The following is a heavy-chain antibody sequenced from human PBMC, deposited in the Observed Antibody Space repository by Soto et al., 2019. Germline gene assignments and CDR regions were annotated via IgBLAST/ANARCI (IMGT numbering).Heavy chain of an antibody. CDR1: GGSISSGGYY. D-gene: IGHD5-18*01. Sequence: PSETLSPTCTVSGGSISSGGYYWSWIRQHPGKGLEWXGYXXYXGXXXYXXSLKSRVTISVDTSKNQFSLTLSSVTAADTAVYYCARAIAAMAYFDYWGQGTLVTASS. CDR3: ARAIAAMAYFDY. V-gene: IGHV4-31*03. CDR2: XXYXGXX. J-gene: IGHJ4*02.